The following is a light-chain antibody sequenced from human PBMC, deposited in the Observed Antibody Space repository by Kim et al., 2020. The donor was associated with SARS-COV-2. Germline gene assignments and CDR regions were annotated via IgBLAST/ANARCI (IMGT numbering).Light chain of an antibody. V-gene: IGKV3-15*01. Sequence: EIVMTQSPATLSVSPGERATLSCRASQSVSGNLAWYQQKPGQAPRLLIDGASTRATGIPARFSGSGSGTEFTLTISSLQSEDFAVYYCQQYNNWPQTFGQGTKVDIK. CDR1: QSVSGN. CDR3: QQYNNWPQT. CDR2: GAS. J-gene: IGKJ1*01.